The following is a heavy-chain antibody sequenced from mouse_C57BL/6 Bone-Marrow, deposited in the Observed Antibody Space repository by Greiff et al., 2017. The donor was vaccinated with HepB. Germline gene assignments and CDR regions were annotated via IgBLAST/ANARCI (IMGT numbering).Heavy chain of an antibody. CDR3: ARSHLFYAMDY. CDR2: IYPRSGNT. Sequence: VQLVESGAELARPGASVKLSCKASGYTFTSYGISWVKQRTGQGLEWIGEIYPRSGNTYYNEKFKGKATLTAAKSSSTAYMELRSLTSEDSAVSFCARSHLFYAMDYWGQGTSVTVSS. V-gene: IGHV1-81*01. J-gene: IGHJ4*01. CDR1: GYTFTSYG.